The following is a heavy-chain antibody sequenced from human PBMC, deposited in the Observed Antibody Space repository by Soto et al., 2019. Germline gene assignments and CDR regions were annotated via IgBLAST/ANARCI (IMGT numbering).Heavy chain of an antibody. V-gene: IGHV6-1*01. J-gene: IGHJ4*02. Sequence: PSQTLSLTCAISGDSVSSDSVAWIWIRQSPSRGLEWLGRTYYRSKWYHDYALSVKSRITINADTSKNHFSLQLSSVAPEDTAVYYCARNLYSTSWTLFDYWGPGTLVTV. CDR2: TYYRSKWYH. CDR1: GDSVSSDSVA. D-gene: IGHD6-13*01. CDR3: ARNLYSTSWTLFDY.